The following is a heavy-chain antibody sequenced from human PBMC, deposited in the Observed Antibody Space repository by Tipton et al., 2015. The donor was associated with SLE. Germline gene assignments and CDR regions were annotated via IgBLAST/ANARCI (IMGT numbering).Heavy chain of an antibody. Sequence: GSLRLSCAASGLTFSTHSMNWVRQAPGKGLECVSAISSSGTFIYYTDSVKGRFTVSRDNAQNSLYLQMNSLRAEDTAVYYCAREGDCIGGTCSYPGASWGQGTLVTVSS. J-gene: IGHJ4*02. CDR3: AREGDCIGGTCSYPGAS. V-gene: IGHV3-21*03. CDR2: ISSSGTFI. CDR1: GLTFSTHS. D-gene: IGHD2-15*01.